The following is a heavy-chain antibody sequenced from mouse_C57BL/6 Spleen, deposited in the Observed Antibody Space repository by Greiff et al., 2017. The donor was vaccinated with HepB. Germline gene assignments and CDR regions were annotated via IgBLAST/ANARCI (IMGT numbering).Heavy chain of an antibody. J-gene: IGHJ4*01. CDR1: GFTFSDYY. CDR3: ATPYYYGSSHYAMDY. D-gene: IGHD1-1*01. V-gene: IGHV5-12*01. CDR2: ISNGGGST. Sequence: EVHLVESGGGLVQPGGSLKLSCAASGFTFSDYYMYWVRQTPEKRLEWVAYISNGGGSTYYPDTVKGRFTISRDNAKNTLYLQMSRLKSEDTAMYYCATPYYYGSSHYAMDYWGQGTSVTVSS.